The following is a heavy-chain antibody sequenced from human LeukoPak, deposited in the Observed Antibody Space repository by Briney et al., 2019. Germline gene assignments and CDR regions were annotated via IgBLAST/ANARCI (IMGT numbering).Heavy chain of an antibody. Sequence: GGSLRLSCAASGFAFSDYGIHWVRQGPGKGLEWVAFIRYDGSQEFYTDSVKGRFTISRDNSKNTVHLQMNSLRAEDTAAYYCAKDPSGTAFGWGQGTLVTVSS. CDR3: AKDPSGTAFG. J-gene: IGHJ4*02. CDR1: GFAFSDYG. V-gene: IGHV3-30*02. D-gene: IGHD1-1*01. CDR2: IRYDGSQE.